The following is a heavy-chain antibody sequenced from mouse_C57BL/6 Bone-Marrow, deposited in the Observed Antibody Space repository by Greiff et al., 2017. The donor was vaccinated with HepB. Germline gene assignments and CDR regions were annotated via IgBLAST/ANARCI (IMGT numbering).Heavy chain of an antibody. J-gene: IGHJ3*01. Sequence: DVMLVESGGGLVKPGGSLKLSCAASGFTFSSYAMSWVRQTPEKRLEWVATISDGGSYTYYPDNVKGRFTISRDNAKNNLYLQMSHLKSEDTAMYYCAREGSPWFAYWGQGTLVTGSA. CDR1: GFTFSSYA. D-gene: IGHD1-1*02. CDR2: ISDGGSYT. CDR3: AREGSPWFAY. V-gene: IGHV5-4*01.